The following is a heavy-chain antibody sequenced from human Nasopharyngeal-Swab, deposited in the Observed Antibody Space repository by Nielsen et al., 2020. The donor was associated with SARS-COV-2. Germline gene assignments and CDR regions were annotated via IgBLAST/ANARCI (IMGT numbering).Heavy chain of an antibody. J-gene: IGHJ4*02. CDR2: ISSRGST. CDR1: GGSILDTDYY. D-gene: IGHD3-16*01. CDR3: AKPYGAFLGGGFDS. Sequence: SETLSLTCTVSGGSILDTDYYWAWIRQPPGKGLEWVGSISSRGSTSHNPSLRSRVTISVDASKNQFSLKLNSLTAADTAMYYCAKPYGAFLGGGFDSWGQGTLVTVSS. V-gene: IGHV4-39*01.